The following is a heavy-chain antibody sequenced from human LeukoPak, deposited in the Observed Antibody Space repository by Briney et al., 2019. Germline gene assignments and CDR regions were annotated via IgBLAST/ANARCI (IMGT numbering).Heavy chain of an antibody. CDR2: ISDSGVST. Sequence: GGSLRLSCAASGFTFSIYTMNCVPPAPGNGLECVSGISDSGVSTYYADSVKGRFTISRDNSKNTLYVQMNSLRDEDTAVYYCAKSIDYWGQGTLVTVSS. V-gene: IGHV3-23*01. CDR3: AKSIDY. CDR1: GFTFSIYT. J-gene: IGHJ4*02.